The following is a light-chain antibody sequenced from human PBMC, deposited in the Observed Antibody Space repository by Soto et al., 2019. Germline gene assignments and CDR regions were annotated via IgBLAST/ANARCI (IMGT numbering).Light chain of an antibody. CDR2: DDS. J-gene: IGLJ3*02. CDR1: NIGSKS. Sequence: SYELTQPPSVSVAPGQTARITCGGNNIGSKSVHWYQQKPGQAPVLVVYDDSDRPLGIPERFSGSNSGNTATLTISRVEAGDEADYYCQVWDSSSDRVFGGGTKLTVL. V-gene: IGLV3-21*02. CDR3: QVWDSSSDRV.